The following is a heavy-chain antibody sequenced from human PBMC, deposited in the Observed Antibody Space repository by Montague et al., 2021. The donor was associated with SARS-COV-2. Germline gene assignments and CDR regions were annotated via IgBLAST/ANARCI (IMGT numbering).Heavy chain of an antibody. CDR1: RDSVSTYGVA. CDR2: TIYTGSAWYN. Sequence: CAISRDSVSTYGVAWDWIRQSPSRGLEWLGMTIYTGSAWYNEYAESVKGRITINPDTPKNQFSLHLTPVTPEDTAVYYCARHSYRTFDFWGQGTLVTVSS. V-gene: IGHV6-1*01. CDR3: ARHSYRTFDF. D-gene: IGHD3-10*01. J-gene: IGHJ4*02.